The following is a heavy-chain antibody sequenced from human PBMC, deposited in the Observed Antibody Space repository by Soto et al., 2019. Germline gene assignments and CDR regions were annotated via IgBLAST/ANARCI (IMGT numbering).Heavy chain of an antibody. J-gene: IGHJ4*02. CDR3: AKIPRYYYDSSGYYYGNY. D-gene: IGHD3-22*01. V-gene: IGHV3-23*01. CDR2: ISGSGGST. CDR1: GFTFSSYA. Sequence: PGGSLRLSCAASGFTFSSYAMSWVRQAPGKGLEWVSAISGSGGSTYYADSVKGRFTISRDNSKNTLYLQMNSLRAEDTAVYYCAKIPRYYYDSSGYYYGNYWGQGTLVTVSS.